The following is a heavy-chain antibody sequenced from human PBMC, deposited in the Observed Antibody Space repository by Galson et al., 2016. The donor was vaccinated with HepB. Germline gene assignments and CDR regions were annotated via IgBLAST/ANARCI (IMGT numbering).Heavy chain of an antibody. CDR2: MSSDGSHK. CDR3: AKDSGNGWRGHYFYGIDL. D-gene: IGHD6-19*01. Sequence: SLRLSCAASGFAFSNYAMYWVRQAPGKGLEWVTVMSSDGSHKFYAASVKGRFTISRDNSKYTLYLQMNNMRVEDTAVYYCAKDSGNGWRGHYFYGIDLWGQGTTIIVSS. CDR1: GFAFSNYA. J-gene: IGHJ6*02. V-gene: IGHV3-30*18.